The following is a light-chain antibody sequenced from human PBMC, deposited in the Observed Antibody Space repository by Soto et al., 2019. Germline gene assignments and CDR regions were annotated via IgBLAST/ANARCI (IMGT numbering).Light chain of an antibody. CDR1: QGISSY. CDR3: QQYDNWPWT. Sequence: DIQLTQSPSFLSASVGDRVTITCRASQGISSYLAWYQQKPGKAPKLLIYDASSLESGVPSRFSGGGFGTEFTLTISSLQPDDFATYYCQQYDNWPWTFGQGTKVDI. J-gene: IGKJ1*01. V-gene: IGKV1-9*01. CDR2: DAS.